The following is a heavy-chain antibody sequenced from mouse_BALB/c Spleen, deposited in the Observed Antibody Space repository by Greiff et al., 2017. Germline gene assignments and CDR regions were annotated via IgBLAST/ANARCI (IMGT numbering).Heavy chain of an antibody. V-gene: IGHV1-26*01. D-gene: IGHD1-1*01. CDR2: VNPNNGGT. J-gene: IGHJ1*01. Sequence: VQLKESGPDLVKPGASVKISCKASGYSFTGYYMHWVKQSHGKSLEWIGRVNPNNGGTSYNQKFKGKAILTVDKSSSTAYMALRSLTSEDSAVCYRASLITTVVVPWGAGTTVTVSS. CDR1: GYSFTGYY. CDR3: ASLITTVVVP.